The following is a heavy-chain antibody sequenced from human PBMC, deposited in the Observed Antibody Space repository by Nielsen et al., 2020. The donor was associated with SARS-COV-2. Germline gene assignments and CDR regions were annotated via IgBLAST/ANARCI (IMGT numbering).Heavy chain of an antibody. J-gene: IGHJ6*02. CDR2: INPSGGST. Sequence: ASVKVSCKASGYTFTSYYMHWVRQAPGQGLEWMGIINPSGGSTSYAQKFQGRVTMTRDTSTSTVYMELSSLRSEDTAVYYCARDSMATADYYYYGMDVWGQGTTVTVSS. V-gene: IGHV1-46*01. CDR3: ARDSMATADYYYYGMDV. D-gene: IGHD5-24*01. CDR1: GYTFTSYY.